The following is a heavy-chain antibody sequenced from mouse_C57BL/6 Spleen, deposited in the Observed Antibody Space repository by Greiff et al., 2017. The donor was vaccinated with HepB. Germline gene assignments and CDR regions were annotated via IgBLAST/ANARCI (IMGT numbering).Heavy chain of an antibody. CDR3: TRGYYDDEDY. V-gene: IGHV14-1*01. Sequence: VQLQQSGAELVRPGASVKLSCTASGFNIKDYYMHWVKQRPEQGLEWIGRIDPDDGDTDYDPKFQGKATMTADTSSNTAYLQLSSLTSEDTAVYYCTRGYYDDEDYWGQGTTLTVSS. D-gene: IGHD2-4*01. J-gene: IGHJ2*01. CDR1: GFNIKDYY. CDR2: IDPDDGDT.